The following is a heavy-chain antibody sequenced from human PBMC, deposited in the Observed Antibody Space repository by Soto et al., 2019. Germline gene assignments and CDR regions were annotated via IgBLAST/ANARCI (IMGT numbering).Heavy chain of an antibody. V-gene: IGHV4-59*01. J-gene: IGHJ5*02. Sequence: PSQSLSLTCTVSGGSLSSYYWSWIRQPPGWGLEWIGYIYYSGSTNYNPSLKSRVTISVDTSKNQFSLKLSSVTAADTAVYYCARDSLASTDPYYDSSGYYRWFDPWGQGTLVTV. CDR1: GGSLSSYY. CDR2: IYYSGST. D-gene: IGHD3-22*01. CDR3: ARDSLASTDPYYDSSGYYRWFDP.